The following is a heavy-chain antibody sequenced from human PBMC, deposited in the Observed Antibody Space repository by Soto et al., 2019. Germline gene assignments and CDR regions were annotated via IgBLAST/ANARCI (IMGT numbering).Heavy chain of an antibody. Sequence: SETLSITCTVSGGSISSSSYYWGWIRQPPGKGLEWIGSIYYSGSTYYNPSLKSRVTISVDTSKNQFSLKLSSVTAADTAVYYCASQGYGDFRFDYWGQGTLVTVSS. CDR2: IYYSGST. D-gene: IGHD4-17*01. CDR1: GGSISSSSYY. J-gene: IGHJ4*02. CDR3: ASQGYGDFRFDY. V-gene: IGHV4-39*01.